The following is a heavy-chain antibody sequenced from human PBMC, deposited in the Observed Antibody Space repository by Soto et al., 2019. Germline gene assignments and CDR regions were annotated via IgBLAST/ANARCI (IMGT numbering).Heavy chain of an antibody. Sequence: GGSLRLSCAASGFTFSSYAMHWVRQAPGKGLEWVAVISYDGSNKYYADSVKGRFTISRDNSKNTLYLQMNSLRAEDTAVYYCTCSGSSLTSSLDYWGQGTLVTVSS. J-gene: IGHJ4*02. D-gene: IGHD3-10*02. CDR3: TCSGSSLTSSLDY. CDR2: ISYDGSNK. CDR1: GFTFSSYA. V-gene: IGHV3-30-3*01.